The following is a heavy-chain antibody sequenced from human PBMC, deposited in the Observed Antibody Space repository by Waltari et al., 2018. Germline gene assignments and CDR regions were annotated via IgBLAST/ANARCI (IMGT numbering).Heavy chain of an antibody. J-gene: IGHJ4*02. CDR3: ASHQAPYPFFDY. Sequence: QVPLLQTWEAMKKPVAAVRVSRKASGDTYTGYCIHAARQAPGQGLEWRGLINPNSGGTIYAQKFQGRVTMTSDTSISTAYMELSRLRSDDTAVYYCASHQAPYPFFDYWGQGTLVTVSS. CDR2: INPNSGGT. CDR1: GDTYTGYC. V-gene: IGHV1-2*02. D-gene: IGHD2-2*01.